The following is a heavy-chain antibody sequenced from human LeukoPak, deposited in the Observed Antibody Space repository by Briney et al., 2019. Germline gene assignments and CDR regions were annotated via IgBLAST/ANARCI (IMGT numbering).Heavy chain of an antibody. CDR2: IWYDGSNK. CDR1: GFTFSIYG. Sequence: PGGSLRLSCAASGFTFSIYGMHWVRQAPGKGLEWVAVIWYDGSNKYYADSVKGRFTISRDNSKNTLYLQMNSLRAEDTAVYYCARENDYGDYYRKYYFDYWGQGTLVTVSS. V-gene: IGHV3-33*01. D-gene: IGHD4-17*01. CDR3: ARENDYGDYYRKYYFDY. J-gene: IGHJ4*02.